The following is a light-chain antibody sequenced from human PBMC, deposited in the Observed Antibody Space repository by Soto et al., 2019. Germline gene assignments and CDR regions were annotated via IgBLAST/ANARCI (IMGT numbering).Light chain of an antibody. CDR2: YIS. J-gene: IGKJ5*01. V-gene: IGKV3D-15*01. Sequence: EIVMTQSPATLSVPPGEAASVSCSASQSAGNFLAWYQQKPGQAPRLLIYYISTRATGIPARFSGSGSGTEFTLTINSLQSEDSAVYYCQQHNQWPITFGQGTRLEIK. CDR1: QSAGNF. CDR3: QQHNQWPIT.